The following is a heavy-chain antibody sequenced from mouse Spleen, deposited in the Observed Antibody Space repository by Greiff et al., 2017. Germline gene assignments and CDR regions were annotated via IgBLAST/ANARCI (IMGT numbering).Heavy chain of an antibody. D-gene: IGHD2-4*01. J-gene: IGHJ4*01. V-gene: IGHV5-9-3*01. Sequence: EVQVVESGGGLVKPGGSLKLSCAASGFTFSSYAMSWVRQTPEKRLEWVATISSGGSYTYYPDSVKGRFTISRDNAKNTLYLQMSSLRSEDTAMYYCARHIGNYDYDGGDYYAMDYWGQGTSVTVSS. CDR2: ISSGGSYT. CDR3: ARHIGNYDYDGGDYYAMDY. CDR1: GFTFSSYA.